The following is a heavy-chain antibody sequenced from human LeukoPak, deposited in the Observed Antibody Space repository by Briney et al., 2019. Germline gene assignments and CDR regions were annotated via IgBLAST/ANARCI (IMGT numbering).Heavy chain of an antibody. CDR1: GFTFSDYY. J-gene: IGHJ4*02. CDR2: ISSSGSTI. D-gene: IGHD5-18*01. Sequence: GGSLRLSCAASGFTFSDYYMSWIRQAPGEGLEWVSYISSSGSTIYYADSVKGRFTISRDNAKNSLYLQMNTLRAEDTAVYYCARGLDTAMSSFDYWGQGTLVTVSS. CDR3: ARGLDTAMSSFDY. V-gene: IGHV3-11*01.